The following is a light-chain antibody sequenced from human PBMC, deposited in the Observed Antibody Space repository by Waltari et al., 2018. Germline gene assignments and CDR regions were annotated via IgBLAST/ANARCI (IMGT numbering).Light chain of an antibody. CDR2: DAS. CDR3: QQRYSWPRT. CDR1: QNINTD. J-gene: IGKJ1*01. Sequence: EVVLTQPTDTLSLSPGERATLPCRASQNINTDLGWYQQRPGQAPRLLIFDASNRVAGIPVRFSGRGSGTDFTLIISTLEPEDSAVYYCQQRYSWPRTFGQGTKVEIK. V-gene: IGKV3-11*01.